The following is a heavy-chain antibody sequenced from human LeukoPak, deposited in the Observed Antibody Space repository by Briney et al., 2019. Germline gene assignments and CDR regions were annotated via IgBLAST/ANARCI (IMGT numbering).Heavy chain of an antibody. CDR1: GYTFTSYY. CDR3: ARDGDWAPYYYYYYYMDV. V-gene: IGHV1-46*01. J-gene: IGHJ6*03. Sequence: ASVKVSCKASGYTFTSYYMHWVRQAPGQGLERMGIINPSGGSRSYAQKFQGRVTMTRDTSTSTVYMELSSLRSEDTAVYYCARDGDWAPYYYYYYYMDVWGKGTTVTVSS. D-gene: IGHD2-21*02. CDR2: INPSGGSR.